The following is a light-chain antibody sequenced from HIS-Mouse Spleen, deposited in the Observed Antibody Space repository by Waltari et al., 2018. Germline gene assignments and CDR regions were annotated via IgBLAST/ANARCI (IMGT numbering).Light chain of an antibody. Sequence: DIVMTQSPDSLAVSLGERATINCKSSQSVLYSSNNKNYLAWYQQKPGQPPKLLIYWASTRESGVPDRFSGSGSGTDFTLTISSLQAEDVAVYYCQQYYSTPRSAFCGGTKVEIK. CDR3: QQYYSTPRSA. V-gene: IGKV4-1*01. J-gene: IGKJ4*01. CDR2: WAS. CDR1: QSVLYSSNNKNY.